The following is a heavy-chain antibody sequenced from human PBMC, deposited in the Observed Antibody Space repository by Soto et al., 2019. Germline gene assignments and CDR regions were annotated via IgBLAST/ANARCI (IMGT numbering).Heavy chain of an antibody. D-gene: IGHD3-10*01. CDR2: ISYDGSNK. V-gene: IGHV3-30-3*01. J-gene: IGHJ6*02. CDR1: GFTFSSYA. CDR3: ATLPTMVRGVIILTRGASYGMDV. Sequence: QVQLVESGGGVVQPGRSLRLSCAASGFTFSSYAMHWVRQAPGKGLEWVAVISYDGSNKYYADSVKGRFTISRDNSKNTLYLQMNSLRAEDTAVYYCATLPTMVRGVIILTRGASYGMDVWGQGTTVTVSS.